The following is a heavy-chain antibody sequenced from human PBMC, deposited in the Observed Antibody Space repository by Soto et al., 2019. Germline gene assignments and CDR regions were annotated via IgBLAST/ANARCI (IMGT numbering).Heavy chain of an antibody. V-gene: IGHV3-53*04. D-gene: IGHD1-26*01. J-gene: IGHJ6*03. Sequence: EVQLVESGGGLVQPGGSLRLSCAASGFTVSSNYMSWVRQAPGKGLEWVSVIYSGGSTYYADSVKGRFTISRHNSKNTLYLQMNSLRAEDTAVYYCARWAGRSYYCYMDVWGKGTTVTVSS. CDR3: ARWAGRSYYCYMDV. CDR1: GFTVSSNY. CDR2: IYSGGST.